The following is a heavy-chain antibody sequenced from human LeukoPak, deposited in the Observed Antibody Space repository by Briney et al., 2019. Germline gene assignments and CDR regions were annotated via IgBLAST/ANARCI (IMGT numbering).Heavy chain of an antibody. D-gene: IGHD1-14*01. CDR1: GGSISSRGYY. Sequence: TPSQTLSLTCIVSGGSISSRGYYWSWIRQHPGKGLEWIGYIYYSGSTYYNPSLKSRVTISVDTSKNQFSLKLSSVTAADTAVYYCARGTRMTPFDYWGQGTLVTVSS. V-gene: IGHV4-31*03. CDR2: IYYSGST. J-gene: IGHJ4*02. CDR3: ARGTRMTPFDY.